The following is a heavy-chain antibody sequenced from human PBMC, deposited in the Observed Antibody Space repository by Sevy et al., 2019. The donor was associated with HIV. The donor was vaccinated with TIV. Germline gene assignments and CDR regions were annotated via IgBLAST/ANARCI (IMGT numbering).Heavy chain of an antibody. CDR3: AKDLNENCGGDCYSGADY. Sequence: GGSMRLSCAASGFTFSSYGMHWVRQAPGKGLEWVEVISYDGSNKYYADSVKGRFTISRDNSKNTLYLQMNSLRAEDTAVYYCAKDLNENCGGDCYSGADYWGQGTLVTVSS. CDR1: GFTFSSYG. CDR2: ISYDGSNK. V-gene: IGHV3-30*18. J-gene: IGHJ4*02. D-gene: IGHD2-21*02.